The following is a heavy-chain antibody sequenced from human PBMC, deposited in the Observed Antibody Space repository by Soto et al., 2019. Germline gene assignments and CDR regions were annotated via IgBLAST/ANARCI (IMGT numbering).Heavy chain of an antibody. J-gene: IGHJ5*02. D-gene: IGHD1-26*01. CDR3: AREARSGNWFDP. V-gene: IGHV4-61*01. CDR2: IYYSGST. Sequence: SETLSLTCTVSGGSVSSGIYYWSWIRQPPGKGLEWIGYIYYSGSTNYNPSLKSRVTISVDTSKNQFSLKLSSVTAADTAVYYCAREARSGNWFDPWGQGTLVTVSS. CDR1: GGSVSSGIYY.